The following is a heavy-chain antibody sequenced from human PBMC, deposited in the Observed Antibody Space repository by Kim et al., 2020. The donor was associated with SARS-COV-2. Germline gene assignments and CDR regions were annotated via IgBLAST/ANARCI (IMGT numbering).Heavy chain of an antibody. J-gene: IGHJ4*02. D-gene: IGHD3-3*01. V-gene: IGHV3-30*01. CDR3: ARDGTIFGVVTDGYYFDY. Sequence: TGRFTISRDNSKTALYLQRNSLRAEDTAVYYCARDGTIFGVVTDGYYFDYWGQGTLVTVSS.